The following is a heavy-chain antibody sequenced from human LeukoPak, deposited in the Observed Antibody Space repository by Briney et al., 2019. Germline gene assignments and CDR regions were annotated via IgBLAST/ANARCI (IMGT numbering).Heavy chain of an antibody. J-gene: IGHJ4*02. CDR1: GFSFSSYC. CDR3: ARDLGSGTPLDC. V-gene: IGHV3-74*01. Sequence: GGSLRLSCEASGFSFSSYCMHWVRQAPGEGPEWVSPIRSDGTSTSYADSVKGRFTISRDNAKNTLYLQMNSLRAEDTAVYYCARDLGSGTPLDCRGQGTLVTVSS. CDR2: IRSDGTST. D-gene: IGHD1-7*01.